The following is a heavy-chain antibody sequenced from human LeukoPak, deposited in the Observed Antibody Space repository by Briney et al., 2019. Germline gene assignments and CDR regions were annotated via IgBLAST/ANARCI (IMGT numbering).Heavy chain of an antibody. CDR3: ARDGGYSYGYGPTHFDY. CDR2: IKQDGSEK. CDR1: GFIFSNYV. V-gene: IGHV3-7*01. J-gene: IGHJ4*02. Sequence: GGSLRLSCAGSGFIFSNYVLSWVRQAPGKGLEWVANIKQDGSEKYYVDSVKGRFTISRDNAKNSLYLQMNSLRAEDTAVYYCARDGGYSYGYGPTHFDYWGQGTLVTVSS. D-gene: IGHD5-18*01.